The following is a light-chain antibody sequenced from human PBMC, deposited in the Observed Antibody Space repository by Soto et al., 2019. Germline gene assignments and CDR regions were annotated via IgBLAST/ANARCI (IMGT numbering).Light chain of an antibody. CDR2: WAS. V-gene: IGKV4-1*01. CDR3: QQYYSNPPT. J-gene: IGKJ2*01. CDR1: QSVLYSSNNQNY. Sequence: DIVMTQSPDSLAVSLGERATINCKSSQSVLYSSNNQNYLAWYQQKPGQPPKLLIYWASTRESGVPDRFSGSGSGTDFTLTISSLQAEDVAVYYCQQYYSNPPTFGQGTKLEIK.